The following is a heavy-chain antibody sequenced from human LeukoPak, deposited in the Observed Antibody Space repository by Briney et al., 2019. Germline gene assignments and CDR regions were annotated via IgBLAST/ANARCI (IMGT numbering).Heavy chain of an antibody. V-gene: IGHV4-61*01. CDR2: IYYSGST. D-gene: IGHD3-10*01. Sequence: SETLSLTCTVSGGSFSSGSYYWSWLRQPPGTGLEWIGYIYYSGSTNYNPSLKSRVTISVDTSKNQFSLKLSSVTAADTAVYYCARVRVVRGVHQPTNWFDPWGQGTLVTVSS. CDR1: GGSFSSGSYY. CDR3: ARVRVVRGVHQPTNWFDP. J-gene: IGHJ5*02.